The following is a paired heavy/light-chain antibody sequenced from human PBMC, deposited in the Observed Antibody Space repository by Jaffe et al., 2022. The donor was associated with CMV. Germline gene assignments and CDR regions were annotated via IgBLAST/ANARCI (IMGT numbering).Light chain of an antibody. Sequence: SYELTQPPSVSVSPGQTARITCSGDALPKQYAYWYQQKPGQAPVLVIYKDSERPSGIPERFSGSSSGTTVTLTISGVQAEDEADYYCQSADSSGTPGVFGGGTKLTVL. CDR1: ALPKQY. CDR3: QSADSSGTPGV. V-gene: IGLV3-25*03. CDR2: KDS. J-gene: IGLJ3*02.
Heavy chain of an antibody. D-gene: IGHD3-9*01. CDR2: INPSGGST. CDR1: GYTFTSYY. CDR3: ARDTTTYYDILTVHGMDV. V-gene: IGHV1-46*01. Sequence: QVQLVQSGAEVKKPGASVKVSCKASGYTFTSYYMHWVRQAPGQGLEWMGIINPSGGSTSYAQKFQGRVTMTRDTSTSTVYMELSSLRSEDTAVYYCARDTTTYYDILTVHGMDVWGQGTTVTVSS. J-gene: IGHJ6*02.